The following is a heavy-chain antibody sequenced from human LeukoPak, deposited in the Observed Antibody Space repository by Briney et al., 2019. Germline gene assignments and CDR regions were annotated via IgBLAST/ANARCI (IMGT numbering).Heavy chain of an antibody. J-gene: IGHJ4*02. Sequence: GGSLRLSCVASGFTFANYAMSWVRQAPGKELEWVSVIGHNGDGTYYSDSVKGRFTISRDNSKNTLYLQMNSLRAEDTAVYYCAKSVVVITFRFDDWGQGALVTVSS. CDR1: GFTFANYA. V-gene: IGHV3-23*01. CDR2: IGHNGDGT. D-gene: IGHD2-15*01. CDR3: AKSVVVITFRFDD.